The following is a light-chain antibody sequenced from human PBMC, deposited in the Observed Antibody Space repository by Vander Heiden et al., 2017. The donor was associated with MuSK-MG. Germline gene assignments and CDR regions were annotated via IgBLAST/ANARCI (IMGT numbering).Light chain of an antibody. CDR1: QRVSNSY. Sequence: EIVLTQSPGTLSLSPGQRPALSCRASQRVSNSYLAWYQQKPGQAPRLLIYGASSRATGIPDRFSGSGSGTDFTLTINRLEPEDFAVYYCQQYGTSPPYTFGQGTKLEIK. J-gene: IGKJ2*01. CDR2: GAS. CDR3: QQYGTSPPYT. V-gene: IGKV3-20*01.